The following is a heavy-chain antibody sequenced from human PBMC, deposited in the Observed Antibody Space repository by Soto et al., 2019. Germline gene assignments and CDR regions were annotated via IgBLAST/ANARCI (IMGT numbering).Heavy chain of an antibody. Sequence: GGSLRLSCVASGFTFSNYNMNWVRQAPGKGLEWVSHISGSSIYIHYADSVRGRFTISRDNAKNSVYLQMDSLRVEDTASFYCAKGARSSYYYGLDVWGQGTTVTVSS. CDR1: GFTFSNYN. J-gene: IGHJ6*02. CDR3: AKGARSSYYYGLDV. D-gene: IGHD6-6*01. V-gene: IGHV3-21*04. CDR2: ISGSSIYI.